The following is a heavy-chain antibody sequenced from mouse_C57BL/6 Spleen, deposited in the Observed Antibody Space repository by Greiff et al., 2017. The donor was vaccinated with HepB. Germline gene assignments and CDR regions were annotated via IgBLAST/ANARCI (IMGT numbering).Heavy chain of an antibody. J-gene: IGHJ4*01. V-gene: IGHV7-3*01. D-gene: IGHD6-1*01. Sequence: EVKVVESGGGLVQPGGSLSLSCAASGFTFTDYYMSWVRQPPGKALEWLGFIRNKANGYTTEYSASLKGRFTISRDNSQSILYLQMNALRAEDSAPYYCATFLPMDYWGQGTSVTVSS. CDR2: IRNKANGYTT. CDR3: ATFLPMDY. CDR1: GFTFTDYY.